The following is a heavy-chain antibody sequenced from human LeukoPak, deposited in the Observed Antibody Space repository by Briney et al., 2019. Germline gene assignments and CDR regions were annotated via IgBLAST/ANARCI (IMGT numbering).Heavy chain of an antibody. D-gene: IGHD2-21*02. CDR3: AKPGGALCGGDCYSYYFDS. J-gene: IGHJ4*02. CDR1: GFTFSSYG. CDR2: TSYDGTYK. V-gene: IGHV3-30*18. Sequence: GGSLRLSCAASGFTFSSYGLHWVRQPPGRGLEWVALTSYDGTYKYYADSVKGRFTVSRDNSKSTLYLQMNSLRPEDTAVYYCAKPGGALCGGDCYSYYFDSWGQGAPVTVSS.